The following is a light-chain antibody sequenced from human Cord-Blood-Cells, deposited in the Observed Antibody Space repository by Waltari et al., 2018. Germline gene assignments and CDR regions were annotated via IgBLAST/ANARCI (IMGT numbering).Light chain of an antibody. J-gene: IGKJ5*01. CDR3: QQSYSTPST. Sequence: DIQMTQSPSSLSASVGDIVTITCRASQSISSYLNWYQQKPGKAPKLLIYAASSLQSGVPSRFSGSGSGTEFTLTISSLQPEDFATYYCQQSYSTPSTFGQGTRLEIK. V-gene: IGKV1-39*01. CDR1: QSISSY. CDR2: AAS.